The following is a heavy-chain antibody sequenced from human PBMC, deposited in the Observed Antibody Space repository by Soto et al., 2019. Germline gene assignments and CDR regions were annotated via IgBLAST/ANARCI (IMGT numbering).Heavy chain of an antibody. J-gene: IGHJ4*02. CDR3: AKEAGITMIVVAHRNIDY. D-gene: IGHD3-22*01. CDR1: GFTFSSYG. Sequence: GGSLRLSCAASGFTFSSYGMHWVRQAPGKGLEWVAVISYDGSNKYYADSVKGRFTISRDNSKNTLYLQMNSLRAEDTAVYYCAKEAGITMIVVAHRNIDYWGQGTLVTVSS. V-gene: IGHV3-30*18. CDR2: ISYDGSNK.